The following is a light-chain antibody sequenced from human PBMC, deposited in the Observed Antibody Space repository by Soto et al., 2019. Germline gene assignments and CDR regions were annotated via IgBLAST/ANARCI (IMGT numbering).Light chain of an antibody. CDR2: AAS. CDR1: QSISSY. CDR3: QQSYSTPFT. J-gene: IGKJ3*01. Sequence: DIQMTQSPSSLSASVGDRVTITCRASQSISSYLNWYQQKPGKAPKLVIYAASSLQSGVPSRFSGSGSGTDFTLTISSLQPEDFATYYSQQSYSTPFTFGPGTKVDIK. V-gene: IGKV1-39*01.